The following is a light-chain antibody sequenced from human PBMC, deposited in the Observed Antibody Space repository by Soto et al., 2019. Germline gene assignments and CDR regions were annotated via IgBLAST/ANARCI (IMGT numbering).Light chain of an antibody. CDR2: GAS. CDR3: QQYGRSPPYA. J-gene: IGKJ2*01. CDR1: QSVSSSY. V-gene: IGKV3-20*01. Sequence: EIVLTQSPGTLSLSPGERATLSCRASQSVSSSYLAWYQQKPGQAPRLLIYGASTRATGIPDRFSGSGSGTDFTLTINRLEPEDFAVYYCQQYGRSPPYAFGQGTKLEIE.